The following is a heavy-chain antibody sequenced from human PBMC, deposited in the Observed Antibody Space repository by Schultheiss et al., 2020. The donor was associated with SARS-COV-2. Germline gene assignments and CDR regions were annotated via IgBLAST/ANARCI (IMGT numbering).Heavy chain of an antibody. CDR1: GFTFSSYA. D-gene: IGHD3-16*01. CDR2: ISYDGSNK. V-gene: IGHV3-30-3*01. Sequence: GGSLRLSCSASGFTFSSYAMHWVRQAPGKGLEWVAVISYDGSNKYYADSVKGRFTISRDNSKNTLYLQMNSLRAEDTAVYYCARDSRPNRPYPLGYWGQGTLVTVSS. CDR3: ARDSRPNRPYPLGY. J-gene: IGHJ4*02.